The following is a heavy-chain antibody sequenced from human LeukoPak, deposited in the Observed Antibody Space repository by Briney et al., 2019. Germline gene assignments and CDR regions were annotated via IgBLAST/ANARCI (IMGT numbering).Heavy chain of an antibody. D-gene: IGHD2-8*02. CDR1: GYTFTYYY. CDR3: ARDVGSLVVDY. V-gene: IGHV1-2*07. J-gene: IGHJ4*02. Sequence: AAVKVSCKASGYTFTYYYLHWVRQPPAPGLGWMGWINPNSGGTNYAHKFQGRVTMTSDTSISTVYMDLSSLNSDDTAVYYCARDVGSLVVDYWGQGTLVPVSS. CDR2: INPNSGGT.